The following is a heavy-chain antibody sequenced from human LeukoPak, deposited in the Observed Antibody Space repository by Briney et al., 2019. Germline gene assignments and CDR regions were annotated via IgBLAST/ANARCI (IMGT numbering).Heavy chain of an antibody. CDR2: SYYSGST. D-gene: IGHD3-22*01. CDR3: ARHQGVVVDAFDY. Sequence: PSETLSLTCTVSGGSISSSSYYWGWIRQPPGKGLEWIGSSYYSGSTYYNPSLKSRVTISVDTSKNQFSLKLSSVTAADTAVYYCARHQGVVVDAFDYWGQGTLVTVSS. CDR1: GGSISSSSYY. V-gene: IGHV4-39*01. J-gene: IGHJ4*02.